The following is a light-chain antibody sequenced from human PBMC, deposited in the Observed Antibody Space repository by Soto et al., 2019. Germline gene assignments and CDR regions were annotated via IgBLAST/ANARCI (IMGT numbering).Light chain of an antibody. Sequence: DIQMTQSPSTLSASVGDRVTITCRASQSISSWLAWYQQKPGKAPKLLIYKASSLESGVPSSFSGSGSGTDFTLTISSLQPEDFATYYCQQSYSTPITFGQGTRLEIK. V-gene: IGKV1-5*03. CDR1: QSISSW. CDR3: QQSYSTPIT. CDR2: KAS. J-gene: IGKJ5*01.